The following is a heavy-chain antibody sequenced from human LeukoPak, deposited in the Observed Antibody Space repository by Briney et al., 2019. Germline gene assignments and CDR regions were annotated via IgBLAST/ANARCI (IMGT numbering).Heavy chain of an antibody. Sequence: GGSLTLSCAASGFTFSSYDKIWVRQAPGKGLEWVSSISSSSSYIYYADSVKGRFTISRDNAKNSLYLQMNSLRAEDTAVYYCARGYIAAAGSLDPRGQGTLVTVSS. V-gene: IGHV3-21*01. CDR2: ISSSSSYI. CDR1: GFTFSSYD. J-gene: IGHJ5*01. D-gene: IGHD6-13*01. CDR3: ARGYIAAAGSLDP.